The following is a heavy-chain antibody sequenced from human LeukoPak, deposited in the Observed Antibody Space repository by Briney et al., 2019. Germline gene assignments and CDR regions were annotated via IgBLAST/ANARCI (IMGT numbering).Heavy chain of an antibody. CDR1: GFTFSSYS. V-gene: IGHV3-21*04. Sequence: NPGGSLRLSCAASGFTFSSYSMNWVRQAPGRGLEWVSSISSSSSYIYYADSVKGRFTISRDNAKNSLYLQMNSLRAEDTAIYYCARDLGSYFDYWGQGTLVTVSS. D-gene: IGHD2-2*03. CDR3: ARDLGSYFDY. CDR2: ISSSSSYI. J-gene: IGHJ4*02.